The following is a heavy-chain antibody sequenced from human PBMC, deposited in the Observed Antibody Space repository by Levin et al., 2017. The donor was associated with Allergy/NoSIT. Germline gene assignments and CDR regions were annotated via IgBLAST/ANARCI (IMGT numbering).Heavy chain of an antibody. V-gene: IGHV3-64*01. D-gene: IGHD4-17*01. CDR3: ARDLSSVPKMIDY. CDR1: GFTFSSYA. J-gene: IGHJ4*02. CDR2: ISSNGGST. Sequence: GGSLRLSCAASGFTFSSYAMHWVRQAPGKGLEYVSAISSNGGSTYYANSVKGRFTISRDNSKNTLYLQMGSLRAEDMAVYYCARDLSSVPKMIDYWGQGTLVTVSS.